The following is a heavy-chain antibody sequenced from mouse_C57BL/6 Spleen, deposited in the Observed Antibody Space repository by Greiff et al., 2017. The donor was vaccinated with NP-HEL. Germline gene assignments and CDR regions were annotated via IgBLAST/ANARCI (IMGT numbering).Heavy chain of an antibody. V-gene: IGHV1-59*01. CDR1: GYTFTSYW. CDR3: ASPEYFDG. CDR2: IYPSDSYT. Sequence: QVQLQQPGAELVRPGTSVKLSCKASGYTFTSYWMHWVKQRPGQGLEWIGVIYPSDSYTNYNQKFKGKATLTVDTSSSTAYMQLSGLTSEDSAVYDCASPEYFDGWGKGTTLTVSS. J-gene: IGHJ2*01.